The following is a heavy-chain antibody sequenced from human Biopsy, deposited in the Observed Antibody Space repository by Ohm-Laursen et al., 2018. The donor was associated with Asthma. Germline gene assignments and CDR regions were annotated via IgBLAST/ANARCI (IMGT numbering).Heavy chain of an antibody. Sequence: ASVKVSCKASGFTFMGYPIFWMRQAPGQGLEWMGRINPNGGGPHYAQKFQGRVTMTRDTSISTAYMELSRLRSDDTAVYYCARGRHYDFWSGYYIEYFDYWGQGTLVTVSS. CDR2: INPNGGGP. J-gene: IGHJ4*02. CDR3: ARGRHYDFWSGYYIEYFDY. D-gene: IGHD3-3*01. CDR1: GFTFMGYP. V-gene: IGHV1-2*06.